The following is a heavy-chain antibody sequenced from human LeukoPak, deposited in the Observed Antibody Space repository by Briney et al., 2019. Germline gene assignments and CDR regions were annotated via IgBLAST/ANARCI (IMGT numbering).Heavy chain of an antibody. V-gene: IGHV3-30*05. D-gene: IGHD1-26*01. CDR3: ARDSPRYSGSYGNYFDY. CDR2: ISYDGSNK. Sequence: GGSLRLSCAASEFTFSDYGMTWGRQAPGKGLEWVAVISYDGSNKYYADSVKGRFTISRDNSKNTLYLQMNRLRAEDTAVYYCARDSPRYSGSYGNYFDYWGQGTLVTVSS. CDR1: EFTFSDYG. J-gene: IGHJ4*02.